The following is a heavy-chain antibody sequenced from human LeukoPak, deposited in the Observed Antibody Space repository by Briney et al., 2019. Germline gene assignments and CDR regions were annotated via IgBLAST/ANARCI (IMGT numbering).Heavy chain of an antibody. CDR2: ISDDGSNK. D-gene: IGHD3-10*01. CDR1: GFTFSSYA. CDR3: ARQPGAGWFDP. Sequence: GRSLRLSCAASGFTFSSYAMHWVRQAPGKGLEWVAVISDDGSNKYYADSVKGRFTISRDNSKNTLYLQMNSLRAEDTAVYYCARQPGAGWFDPWGQGTLVTVSS. V-gene: IGHV3-30*04. J-gene: IGHJ5*02.